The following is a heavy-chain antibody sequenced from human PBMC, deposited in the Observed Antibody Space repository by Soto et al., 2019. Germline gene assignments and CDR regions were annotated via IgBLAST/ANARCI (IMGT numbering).Heavy chain of an antibody. CDR3: AKVVVAATRHTDFDS. Sequence: SETLSLTCTVSGGSINSDNYYWAWIRQPPGKGLAWIASIYYDGSTYYNTSLKSRVTISRDTSKNQFSLRLTSMTAADTAVYYCAKVVVAATRHTDFDSWGQGTLVTVSS. CDR2: IYYDGST. D-gene: IGHD2-15*01. V-gene: IGHV4-39*02. CDR1: GGSINSDNYY. J-gene: IGHJ4*02.